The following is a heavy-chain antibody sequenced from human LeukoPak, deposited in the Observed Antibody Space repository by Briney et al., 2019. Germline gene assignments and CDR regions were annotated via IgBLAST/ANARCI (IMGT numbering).Heavy chain of an antibody. J-gene: IGHJ4*02. Sequence: QSGGSLRLSCAASGFTFSSYAMSWVRQAPGKGLEWVSGISGSGGSTDYADSVKGRFTISRDNSKNTVYMQMKSLRAEDTAIYYCAKEAYDRDGYHYDYWGQGTLVSVSS. V-gene: IGHV3-23*01. CDR3: AKEAYDRDGYHYDY. CDR2: ISGSGGST. CDR1: GFTFSSYA. D-gene: IGHD3-10*02.